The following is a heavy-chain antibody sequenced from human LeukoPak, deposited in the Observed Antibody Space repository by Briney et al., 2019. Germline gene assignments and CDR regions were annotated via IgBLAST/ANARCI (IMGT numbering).Heavy chain of an antibody. J-gene: IGHJ4*02. CDR1: GGSISSSSYY. CDR2: IYYSGST. Sequence: PSETLSLTCTVSGGSISSSSYYWGWIRQPPGKGLEWIGSIYYSGSTYYNPSLKSRVTISVDTSKNQFSLKLSSVTAADTAVYYCARHGYGSSWYYFDYWGQGTLVTVSS. V-gene: IGHV4-39*01. D-gene: IGHD6-13*01. CDR3: ARHGYGSSWYYFDY.